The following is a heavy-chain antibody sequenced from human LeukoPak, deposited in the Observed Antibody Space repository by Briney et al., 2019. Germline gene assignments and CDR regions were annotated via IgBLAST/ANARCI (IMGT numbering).Heavy chain of an antibody. Sequence: GESLKISCKGSGYSFTSYWIAWVRQMPGKGLEWMGIIYPADSDTRYSPSFRGQVTISADKSISTAYLQWSSLKASDTAMYYCARPAGYCSGGSCYPGYWGQGTLVTVSS. J-gene: IGHJ4*02. CDR1: GYSFTSYW. CDR2: IYPADSDT. CDR3: ARPAGYCSGGSCYPGY. D-gene: IGHD2-15*01. V-gene: IGHV5-51*01.